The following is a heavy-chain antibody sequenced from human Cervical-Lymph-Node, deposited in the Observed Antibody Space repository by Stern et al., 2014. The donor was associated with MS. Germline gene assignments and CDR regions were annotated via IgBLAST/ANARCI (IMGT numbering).Heavy chain of an antibody. CDR2: RSANNGNT. J-gene: IGHJ3*02. CDR3: ARGLLDSENAFDI. D-gene: IGHD1-26*01. CDR1: GYNFTSYV. Sequence: VQLVESGAEVQKPGASVKVSCKASGYNFTSYVMSWVRQDPGQGLELMGRRSANNGNTNYAQKLQGRVTMTTDTSTSTAYMELRSLKSDDTAVYYCARGLLDSENAFDIWGQGTMVTVSS. V-gene: IGHV1-18*01.